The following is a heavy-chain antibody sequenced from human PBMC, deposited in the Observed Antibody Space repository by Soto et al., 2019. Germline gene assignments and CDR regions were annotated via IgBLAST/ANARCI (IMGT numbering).Heavy chain of an antibody. D-gene: IGHD3-3*01. CDR1: GGSISSYY. CDR2: IYYSGST. V-gene: IGHV4-59*08. CDR3: ARTGWDRDFWSGYSDY. J-gene: IGHJ4*02. Sequence: SETLSLTCTVSGGSISSYYWSWIRQPPGKGLEWIGYIYYSGSTNYNPSLKSRVTISVDTSKNQFSLKLSSVTAADTAVYYCARTGWDRDFWSGYSDYWGQGTLVTVSS.